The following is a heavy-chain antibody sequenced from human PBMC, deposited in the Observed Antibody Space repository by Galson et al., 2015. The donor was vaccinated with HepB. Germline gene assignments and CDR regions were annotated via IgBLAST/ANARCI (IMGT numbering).Heavy chain of an antibody. Sequence: SLRLSCAASGFTFSSYSMNWVRQAPGKGLEWVSSISSSSSYIYYADSVKGRFTISRDNAKNSLYLQMNSLRAEDTAVYYCARDPGIAVAGREFDYWGQGTLVTVSS. CDR1: GFTFSSYS. CDR3: ARDPGIAVAGREFDY. V-gene: IGHV3-21*01. J-gene: IGHJ4*02. CDR2: ISSSSSYI. D-gene: IGHD6-19*01.